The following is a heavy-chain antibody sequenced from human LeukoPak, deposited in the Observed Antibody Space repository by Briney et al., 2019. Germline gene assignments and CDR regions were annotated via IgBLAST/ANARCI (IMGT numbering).Heavy chain of an antibody. V-gene: IGHV4-59*01. D-gene: IGHD3-10*01. CDR1: GGSISRYY. J-gene: IGHJ3*02. CDR2: IYYSGST. CDR3: ARDPAGGAFDI. Sequence: LETLSLTCTVSGGSISRYYWSWIRQPPGEGLEWIGYIYYSGSTNYNPSLKSRVTISVDTSKNQFSLKLSSVTAADTAVYYCARDPAGGAFDIWGQGTMVTVSS.